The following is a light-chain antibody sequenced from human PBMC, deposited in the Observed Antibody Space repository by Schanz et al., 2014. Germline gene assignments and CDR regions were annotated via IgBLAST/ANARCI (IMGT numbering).Light chain of an antibody. CDR3: QQSYTTPRT. V-gene: IGKV1-39*01. Sequence: DIQMTQSPSSLSASVRDRLTITCRASQSINNFLNWYQLKPGKAPKLLISAASSLQSGVPSRFSGSGSGTDFTLTISSMQAEDFATYYCQQSYTTPRTFGQGTTVEIK. J-gene: IGKJ1*01. CDR1: QSINNF. CDR2: AAS.